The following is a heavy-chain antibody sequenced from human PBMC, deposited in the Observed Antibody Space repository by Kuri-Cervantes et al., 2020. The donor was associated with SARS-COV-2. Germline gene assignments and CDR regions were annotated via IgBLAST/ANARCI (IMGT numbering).Heavy chain of an antibody. D-gene: IGHD1-20*01. J-gene: IGHJ2*01. CDR1: GFTFSSYA. CDR3: ARGLTGTSYWYFDL. V-gene: IGHV3-30*02. Sequence: GESLKISCAASGFTFSSYAMSWVRQAPGKGLEWVAFIRYDGSNKYYADSVKGRFTVSRDNSKNTLYLQMNSLRAEDTAVYYCARGLTGTSYWYFDLWGRGTLVTVSS. CDR2: IRYDGSNK.